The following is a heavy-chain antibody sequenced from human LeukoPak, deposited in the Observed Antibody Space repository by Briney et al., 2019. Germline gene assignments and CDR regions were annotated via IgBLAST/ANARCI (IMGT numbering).Heavy chain of an antibody. CDR1: GYTFTGSY. J-gene: IGHJ4*02. V-gene: IGHV1-2*02. Sequence: SVKVSCKASGYTFTGSYMHWVRQAPGQGLEWVGWINSYSGGTNYAQKFQGRVTVTRDTSISTAYMELSRLRSDDTAVYYCARQGAAASFDYWGQGTQVTVSS. D-gene: IGHD6-13*01. CDR2: INSYSGGT. CDR3: ARQGAAASFDY.